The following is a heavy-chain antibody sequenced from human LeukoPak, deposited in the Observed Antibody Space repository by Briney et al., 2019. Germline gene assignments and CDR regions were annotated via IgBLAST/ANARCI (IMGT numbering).Heavy chain of an antibody. V-gene: IGHV3-23*01. CDR2: ISGSGGST. CDR3: AKTWYYRSPFDY. D-gene: IGHD3-16*01. Sequence: GGSLRLSCAGSGFTFSSYAMSWVRQAPGKGLEGVSAISGSGGSTYYADSVKVRFTISRDNSKNTLYLQMNSLRAEDTAVYYCAKTWYYRSPFDYWGQGTLVTVSS. CDR1: GFTFSSYA. J-gene: IGHJ4*02.